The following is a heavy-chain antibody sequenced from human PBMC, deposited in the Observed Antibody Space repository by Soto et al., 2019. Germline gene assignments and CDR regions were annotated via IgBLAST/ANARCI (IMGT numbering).Heavy chain of an antibody. V-gene: IGHV3-30*18. CDR2: ISYDGSNK. J-gene: IGHJ4*02. Sequence: GGSLRLSCAASGFTFSSYGMHWVRQAPGKGLEWVAVISYDGSNKYYADSVKGRFTISRDNSKNTLYLQMNSLRAEDTAVYYCAKERWLGSAFGGVIDYWGQGTLVTVSS. D-gene: IGHD3-16*02. CDR3: AKERWLGSAFGGVIDY. CDR1: GFTFSSYG.